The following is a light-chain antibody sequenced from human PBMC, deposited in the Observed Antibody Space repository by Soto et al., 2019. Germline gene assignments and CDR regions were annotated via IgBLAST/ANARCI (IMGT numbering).Light chain of an antibody. J-gene: IGLJ3*02. V-gene: IGLV1-51*01. CDR1: MSSIDVNQ. CDR2: DND. CDR3: GTRDSKLSGDWV. Sequence: QSVLTQPPSMSAAPGQKVTISCTGTMSSIDVNQVSWYQQFPGTVPKLLIFDNDKRPSGIPDRFSGSKSGTSATLDISGLQTGDEAVYYCGTRDSKLSGDWVFGGGTKLTVL.